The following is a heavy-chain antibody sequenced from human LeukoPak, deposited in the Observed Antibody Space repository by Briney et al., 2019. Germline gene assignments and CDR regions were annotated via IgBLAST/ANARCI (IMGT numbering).Heavy chain of an antibody. Sequence: SETLSLTCTVSGASISSSSHYWGWIRQPPGKGLEWIGSIYYSGTTYNNPSLKSRVTISVDTSENQFSLKLTSVTAADTAVYYCARDLRYCSGGSCSTYYYYYGMDVWGQGTTVTVSS. CDR2: IYYSGTT. CDR3: ARDLRYCSGGSCSTYYYYYGMDV. D-gene: IGHD2-15*01. J-gene: IGHJ6*02. V-gene: IGHV4-39*07. CDR1: GASISSSSHY.